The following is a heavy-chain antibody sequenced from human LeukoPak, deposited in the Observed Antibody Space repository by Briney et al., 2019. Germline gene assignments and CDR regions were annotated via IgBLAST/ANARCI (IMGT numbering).Heavy chain of an antibody. V-gene: IGHV3-48*01. Sequence: GGSLRLSCAASGFTFSSHSMNWVRQAPGKGLEWVSYISSSSSTIYYAGSVKGRFTISRDNAKNSLYLQMNSLRAEDTAVYYCARGQAGGMDVWGQGTTATVSS. CDR2: ISSSSSTI. J-gene: IGHJ6*02. CDR1: GFTFSSHS. CDR3: ARGQAGGMDV.